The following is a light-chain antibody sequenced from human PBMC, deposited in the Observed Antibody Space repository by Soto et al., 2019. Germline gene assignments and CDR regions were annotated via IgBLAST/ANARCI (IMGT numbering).Light chain of an antibody. V-gene: IGKV3-20*01. Sequence: EIVLTQSPGTLSLSPGERATLSCRASQSFNSIYLAWYQQKPGQAPRLLIYGASSRATGIPERFRGRWSGTDCTLTISRLEPEDFAVYYCHQYDSWTFGQGTKVDIK. J-gene: IGKJ1*01. CDR1: QSFNSIY. CDR2: GAS. CDR3: HQYDSWT.